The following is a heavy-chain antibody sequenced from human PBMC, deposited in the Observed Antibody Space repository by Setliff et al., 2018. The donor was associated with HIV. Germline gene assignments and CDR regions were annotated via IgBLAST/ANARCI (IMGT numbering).Heavy chain of an antibody. D-gene: IGHD2-21*01. J-gene: IGHJ4*02. CDR2: ISGSGSTT. V-gene: IGHV3-23*01. CDR1: GFTFTSYA. CDR3: AKLQEGHVYSHYDS. Sequence: GGSLRLSCAASGFTFTSYAMNWVRQAPGKGLEWVSSISGSGSTTYYADSVKGRLTISRDNSQNALYLHTNSLRAEDTAVYYCAKLQEGHVYSHYDSWGQGTLVTVSS.